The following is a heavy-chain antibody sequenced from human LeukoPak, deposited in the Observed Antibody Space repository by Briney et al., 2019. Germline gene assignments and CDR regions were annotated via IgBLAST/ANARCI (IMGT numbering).Heavy chain of an antibody. CDR1: GGSITDYY. CDR2: IYTSGST. D-gene: IGHD1-26*01. J-gene: IGHJ4*02. V-gene: IGHV4-4*07. CDR3: ARVEVGAQNYFDY. Sequence: PSETLSLTCTVSGGSITDYYWSWIRQPAGKGLEWIGRIYTSGSTNYNPSLKSRVTMSVDTSKNQFSLKLSSVTAADTAVYYCARVEVGAQNYFDYWGQGTLVTVSS.